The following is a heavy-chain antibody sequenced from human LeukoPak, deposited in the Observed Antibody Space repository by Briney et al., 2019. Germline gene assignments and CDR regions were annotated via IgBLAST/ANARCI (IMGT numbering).Heavy chain of an antibody. CDR3: ARQEGGIVGPY. V-gene: IGHV4-59*08. CDR2: IYDSGTT. CDR1: GGSINS. J-gene: IGHJ4*02. Sequence: PSETLSLTCTVSGGSINSLTWIRQPPGKGLEWIGYIYDSGTTNYNPSLKSRVTMSVDTSKNQFSLKLNSVTAADTAVYYCARQEGGIVGPYWGQGTLVTVSS. D-gene: IGHD1-26*01.